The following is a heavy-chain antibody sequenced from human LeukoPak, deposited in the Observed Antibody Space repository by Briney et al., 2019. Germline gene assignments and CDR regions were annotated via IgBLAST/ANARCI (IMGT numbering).Heavy chain of an antibody. CDR1: GFTFSSYS. Sequence: GGSLRLSCAASGFTFSSYSMNWVRQAPGKGLEWVSSISSSSSSYIYYADSVKGRFTISRDNAKNSLYLQMNSLRAEDTAVYYCARDPMGATTQGDYWGQGTLVTVSS. CDR2: ISSSSSSYI. J-gene: IGHJ4*02. V-gene: IGHV3-21*01. D-gene: IGHD1-26*01. CDR3: ARDPMGATTQGDY.